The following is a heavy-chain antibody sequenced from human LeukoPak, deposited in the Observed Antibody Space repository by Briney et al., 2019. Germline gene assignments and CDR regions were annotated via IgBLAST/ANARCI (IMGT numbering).Heavy chain of an antibody. CDR3: ARGESIAARLEVY. CDR1: GFTFSSYE. D-gene: IGHD6-6*01. Sequence: SGGSLRLSCAASGFTFSSYEMNWVRQAPGKGLEWVSSISSSSSYIYYADSVKGRFTISRDNAKNSLYLQMNSLRAEDTAVYYCARGESIAARLEVYWGQGTLVTVSS. CDR2: ISSSSSYI. J-gene: IGHJ4*02. V-gene: IGHV3-21*01.